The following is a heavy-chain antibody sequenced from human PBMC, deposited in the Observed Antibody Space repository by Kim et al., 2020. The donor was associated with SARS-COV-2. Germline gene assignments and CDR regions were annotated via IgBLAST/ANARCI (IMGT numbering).Heavy chain of an antibody. CDR3: ARHQLRGNWFDP. V-gene: IGHV3-23*01. Sequence: FGDSVKGRFTISRDNSKNTLYLQMNSLRAEDTAVYYCARHQLRGNWFDPWGQGTLVTVSS. J-gene: IGHJ5*02.